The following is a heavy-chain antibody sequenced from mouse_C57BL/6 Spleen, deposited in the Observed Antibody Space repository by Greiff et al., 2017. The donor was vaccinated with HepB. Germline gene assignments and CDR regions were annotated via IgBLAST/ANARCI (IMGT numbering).Heavy chain of an antibody. CDR2: INSDGGST. J-gene: IGHJ1*03. CDR3: ARRGYDGGGYFDV. V-gene: IGHV5-2*01. CDR1: EYEFPSHD. D-gene: IGHD2-2*01. Sequence: EVHLVESGGGLVQPGESLKLSCESNEYEFPSHDMSWVRKTPEKRLELVAAINSDGGSTYYPDTMERRFIISRDNTKKTLYLQMSSLRSEDTALYYWARRGYDGGGYFDVWGTGTTVTVSS.